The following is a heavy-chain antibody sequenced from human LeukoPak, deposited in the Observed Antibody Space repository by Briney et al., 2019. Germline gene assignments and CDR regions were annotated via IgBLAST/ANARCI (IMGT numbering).Heavy chain of an antibody. CDR2: IIPILGIA. D-gene: IGHD3-22*01. CDR1: GGTFSSYA. Sequence: GSSVKVSCKASGGTFSSYAISWVRQAPGQGLEWVGRIIPILGIANYAQKFQGRVTITADKSTSTAYMELSSLRSEDTAVYYCADSSGYYPLDYWGQGTLVTVSS. CDR3: ADSSGYYPLDY. J-gene: IGHJ4*02. V-gene: IGHV1-69*04.